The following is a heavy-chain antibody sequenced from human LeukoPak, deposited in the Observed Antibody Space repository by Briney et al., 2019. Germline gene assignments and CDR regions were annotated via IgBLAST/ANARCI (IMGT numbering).Heavy chain of an antibody. D-gene: IGHD6-13*01. J-gene: IGHJ4*02. CDR2: IYRTGST. CDR1: GGSISSYY. CDR3: ARQRDLQQLAPFDY. V-gene: IGHV4-59*08. Sequence: SEPLSLTCNVSGGSISSYYWSWIRQPPGKGLEWIGYIYRTGSTNYDPSLKSRVTISADTSKSQLSLSLSSVTAADTAVYYCARQRDLQQLAPFDYWGQGTLVTVSS.